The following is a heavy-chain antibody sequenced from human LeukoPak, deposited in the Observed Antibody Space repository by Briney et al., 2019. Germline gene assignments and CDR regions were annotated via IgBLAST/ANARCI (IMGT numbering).Heavy chain of an antibody. J-gene: IGHJ4*02. V-gene: IGHV3-23*01. CDR2: ISGSGGST. CDR1: GFTFSSCA. D-gene: IGHD3-22*01. CDR3: AKEVTRGYYYDSSGLDY. Sequence: GGSLRLSCAASGFTFSSCAMSWVRQAPGKGLEWVSAISGSGGSTYYADSVKGRFTISRDNSKNTLYLQMNSLRAEDTAVYYCAKEVTRGYYYDSSGLDYWGKGTLVTVSS.